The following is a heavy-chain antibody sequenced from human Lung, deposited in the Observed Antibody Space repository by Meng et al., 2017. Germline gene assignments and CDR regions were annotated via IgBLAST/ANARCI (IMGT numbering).Heavy chain of an antibody. CDR1: GGSISTIGYY. J-gene: IGHJ5*02. V-gene: IGHV4-39*01. CDR3: VRSSAWVRTGFDP. CDR2: IVHSGFT. Sequence: QPQLQESGPGLVRPAEALSRPCCVSGGSISTIGYYWGWIRQPPGKGLEWIGSIVHSGFTYYTPSVKSRVTVSIDTSKSQFSQKLTSVTAADTAVYFCVRSSAWVRTGFDPWGQGTLVTVSS. D-gene: IGHD3-22*01.